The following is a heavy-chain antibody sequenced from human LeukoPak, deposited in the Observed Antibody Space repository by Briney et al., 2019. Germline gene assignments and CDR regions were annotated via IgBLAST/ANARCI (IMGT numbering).Heavy chain of an antibody. CDR3: AKDSHWILFDD. CDR2: IKQDGSEK. Sequence: SGGSLRLSCAASGFTFDDYAMHWVRQAPGKGLERVANIKQDGSEKYYVDSVKGRFTISRDNAKNTLYLQMNSLRDEDTAVYYCAKDSHWILFDDWGQGTLVTVSS. CDR1: GFTFDDYA. V-gene: IGHV3-7*03. J-gene: IGHJ4*02. D-gene: IGHD2-2*03.